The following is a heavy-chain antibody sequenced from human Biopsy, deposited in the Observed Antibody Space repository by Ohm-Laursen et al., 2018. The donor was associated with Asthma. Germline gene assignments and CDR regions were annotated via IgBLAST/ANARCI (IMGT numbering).Heavy chain of an antibody. V-gene: IGHV3-30*18. D-gene: IGHD6-13*01. J-gene: IGHJ4*02. CDR3: AKDRAAGRSYYFDY. CDR1: GFNFHNYG. CDR2: ILFDGRKI. Sequence: SLRLSCAASGFNFHNYGMNWVRRAPGKGLERVAQILFDGRKINYPDSVKGRFTISRDNSKNMVYLQMNSLRPEDTAVYYCAKDRAAGRSYYFDYWGQGSLVSVSS.